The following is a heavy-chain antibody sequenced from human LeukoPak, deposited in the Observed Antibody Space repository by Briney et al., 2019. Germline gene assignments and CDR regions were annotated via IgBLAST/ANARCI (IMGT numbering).Heavy chain of an antibody. J-gene: IGHJ4*02. V-gene: IGHV3-48*04. Sequence: GGSLRLSCAASGFTFSTYSMNWVRQAPGKGLEWVSYISSSTSTIYYADSVKGRFTISRDSAKNSLYLQMNSLRAEDTAVYYCASEVDTAMGDGGYWGQGTLVTVSS. CDR3: ASEVDTAMGDGGY. D-gene: IGHD5-18*01. CDR2: ISSSTSTI. CDR1: GFTFSTYS.